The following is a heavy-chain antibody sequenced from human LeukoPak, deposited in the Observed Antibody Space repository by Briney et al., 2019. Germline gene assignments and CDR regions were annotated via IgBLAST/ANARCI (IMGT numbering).Heavy chain of an antibody. CDR1: GGTFSSYA. Sequence: SVKVSCKASGGTFSSYAISWGRQAPGQGLEWMGRIIPILGIANYAQKFQGRVTITADKSTSTAYMELSSLRSEDTAVYYCARPHSPTYDFWSGYYQDAFDIWGQGTMVTVSS. D-gene: IGHD3-3*01. V-gene: IGHV1-69*04. CDR2: IIPILGIA. CDR3: ARPHSPTYDFWSGYYQDAFDI. J-gene: IGHJ3*02.